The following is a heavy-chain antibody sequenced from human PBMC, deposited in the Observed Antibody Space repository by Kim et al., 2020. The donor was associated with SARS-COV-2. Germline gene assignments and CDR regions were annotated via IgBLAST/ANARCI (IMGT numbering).Heavy chain of an antibody. D-gene: IGHD3-16*01. CDR1: GFTFTSSA. CDR2: IVVGSGNT. CDR3: AAGGTRGYYYYYGMDV. Sequence: SVKVSCKASGFTFTSSAMQWVRQARGQRLEWVGWIVVGSGNTNYAQKFQERVTLTRDMSTSTAYMELSSLISGDTAVYYCAAGGTRGYYYYYGMDVWGQGTTVTVSS. J-gene: IGHJ6*02. V-gene: IGHV1-58*02.